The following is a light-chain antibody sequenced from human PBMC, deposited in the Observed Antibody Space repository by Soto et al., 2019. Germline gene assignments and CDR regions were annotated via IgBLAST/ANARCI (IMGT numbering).Light chain of an antibody. CDR1: QSVSND. Sequence: EIVMTQSPATLSVSPGERATLSCRASQSVSNDLAWYQQKPCQAPRLLIYAASTRATGIPAMFSGSGSGTEFTLTISSLQSEDFALYCCQQYNGWPPYTFGQGTKLEIK. CDR2: AAS. CDR3: QQYNGWPPYT. V-gene: IGKV3-15*01. J-gene: IGKJ2*01.